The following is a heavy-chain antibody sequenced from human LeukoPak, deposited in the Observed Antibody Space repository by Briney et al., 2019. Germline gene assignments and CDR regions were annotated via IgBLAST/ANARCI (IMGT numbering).Heavy chain of an antibody. Sequence: SETLSLTCAVSGGSISSGGYSWSWIRQPPGKGLEWIGYIYHSGSTYYNPSLKSRVTISVDRPKNHLSLKLISVTAADTAVYYCARGGEGFGDAFGIWGQGTMVTVSS. CDR1: GGSISSGGYS. V-gene: IGHV4-30-2*01. J-gene: IGHJ3*02. CDR3: ARGGEGFGDAFGI. D-gene: IGHD3-10*01. CDR2: IYHSGST.